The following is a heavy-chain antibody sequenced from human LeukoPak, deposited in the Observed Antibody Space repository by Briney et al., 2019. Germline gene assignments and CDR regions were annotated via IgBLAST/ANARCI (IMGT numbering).Heavy chain of an antibody. D-gene: IGHD3-22*01. J-gene: IGHJ3*02. Sequence: ASVKVSCKASGYTFTACYIHWVRQAPGQGLEWMGWINPNSGGTNYAQKFQGRVTMTRDTSISTVCMELSRLRSDDTAVYYCARDYYDSGGFGAFDIWGQGTMVTVSS. CDR1: GYTFTACY. CDR2: INPNSGGT. V-gene: IGHV1-2*02. CDR3: ARDYYDSGGFGAFDI.